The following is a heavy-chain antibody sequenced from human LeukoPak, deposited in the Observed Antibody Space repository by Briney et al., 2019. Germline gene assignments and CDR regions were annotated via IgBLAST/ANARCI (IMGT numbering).Heavy chain of an antibody. D-gene: IGHD3-10*01. V-gene: IGHV3-30-3*01. Sequence: GGSLRLSCAASGFTFSSYAMHWVRQAPGKGLEWVAVISYDGSNKYYADSVKGRFTISRDNSKNTLYLQMNSLRAEDTAVYYCARPSSPYYGSSYYYYYGMDVWGQGTTVTVSS. CDR1: GFTFSSYA. CDR3: ARPSSPYYGSSYYYYYGMDV. J-gene: IGHJ6*02. CDR2: ISYDGSNK.